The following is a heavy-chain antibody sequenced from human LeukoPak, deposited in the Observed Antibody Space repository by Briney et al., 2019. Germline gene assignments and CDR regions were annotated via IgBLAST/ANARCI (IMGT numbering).Heavy chain of an antibody. J-gene: IGHJ4*02. CDR1: GGSISSGGYY. CDR3: ARGESVRGVPTNS. Sequence: PSETLSLTSTVSGGSISSGGYYWSWIRQHPGQGLEWIGYIYYSGSTYYNPSLKSRVTISVDTSKNQFSLKLSSVTAADTAVYYCARGESVRGVPTNSWGQGTPVTVAS. D-gene: IGHD3-10*01. V-gene: IGHV4-31*03. CDR2: IYYSGST.